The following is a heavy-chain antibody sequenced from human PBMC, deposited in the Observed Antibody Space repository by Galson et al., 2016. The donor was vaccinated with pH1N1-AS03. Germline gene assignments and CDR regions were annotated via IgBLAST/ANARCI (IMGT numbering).Heavy chain of an antibody. V-gene: IGHV1-18*01. Sequence: SVKVSCKASGYTFTSFGISWVRQAPGQGLEWMGWISPYNGNTHYVQNLQGRVTMTADTSRSTAYMELRSLRSDDTAVYYRAITLGVDAFDIWGQGTMVTVSS. J-gene: IGHJ3*02. CDR1: GYTFTSFG. D-gene: IGHD6-13*01. CDR3: AITLGVDAFDI. CDR2: ISPYNGNT.